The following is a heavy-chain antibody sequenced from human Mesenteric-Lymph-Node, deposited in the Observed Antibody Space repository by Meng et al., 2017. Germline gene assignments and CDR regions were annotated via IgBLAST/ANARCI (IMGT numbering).Heavy chain of an antibody. V-gene: IGHV6-1*01. D-gene: IGHD1-26*01. CDR1: GDSVASKSAA. Sequence: QVELQQTVPGLVKHSQTLSLTCAISGDSVASKSAAWSWIRQAPSRGIEWLGRTYYRSKCYNYYAVSVNRRTSINPDTSKNQFSLRLTSVTPDDTAVYYCASTENHFWGQGTLVTVSS. CDR2: TYYRSKCYN. J-gene: IGHJ4*02. CDR3: ASTENHF.